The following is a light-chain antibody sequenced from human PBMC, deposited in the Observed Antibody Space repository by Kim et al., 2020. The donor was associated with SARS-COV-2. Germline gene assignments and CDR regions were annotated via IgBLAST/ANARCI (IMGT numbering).Light chain of an antibody. CDR2: GAS. J-gene: IGKJ4*01. CDR1: QSIRSY. Sequence: IQMTPSPSSLSASVGDRVTITCRASQSIRSYVNWYQHKPGQAPNLLIYGASILHSGVPSRFSGSGSGTDFTFTITSLQPEDFATYYCQQSYSAPRTLGRGTKVEIK. CDR3: QQSYSAPRT. V-gene: IGKV1-39*01.